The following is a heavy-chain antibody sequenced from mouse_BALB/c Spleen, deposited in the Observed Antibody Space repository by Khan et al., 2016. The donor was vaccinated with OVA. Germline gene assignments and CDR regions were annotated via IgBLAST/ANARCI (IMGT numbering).Heavy chain of an antibody. CDR3: ARGGYGTSVAY. Sequence: QVQLQQSGAELVRPGASVKLSCKASGYTFTSYWMNWVKQRPGQGLEWIGMIDPSDSKTHYNQMFKDKATLTVDKSSKTAYMHLSSLTSDNSAVYCWARGGYGTSVAYWGQGTLVTVSA. J-gene: IGHJ3*01. CDR1: GYTFTSYW. CDR2: IDPSDSKT. V-gene: IGHV1-61*01. D-gene: IGHD2-10*02.